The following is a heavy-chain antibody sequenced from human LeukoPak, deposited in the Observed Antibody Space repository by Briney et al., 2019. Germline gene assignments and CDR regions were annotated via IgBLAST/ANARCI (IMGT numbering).Heavy chain of an antibody. CDR2: VNTDGSST. CDR1: GFTFSNYW. J-gene: IGHJ3*02. CDR3: ARRYSSSLGDAFDI. Sequence: GGSLRLSCAASGFTFSNYWMHWVRQAPGKGLVWVSRVNTDGSSTSYADSVKGRFTISRDNAKNTLYLQMNSLRAEDTAVYYCARRYSSSLGDAFDIWGQGTMVTVSS. V-gene: IGHV3-74*01. D-gene: IGHD6-6*01.